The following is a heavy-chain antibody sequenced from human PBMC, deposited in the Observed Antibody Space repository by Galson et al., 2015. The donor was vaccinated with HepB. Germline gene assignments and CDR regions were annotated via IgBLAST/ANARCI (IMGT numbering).Heavy chain of an antibody. CDR2: INTDGGEK. CDR3: ARMLAYGEDY. CDR1: GFTFTDYW. Sequence: SLRLSCAVSGFTFTDYWMSWLRQTPGKELEWVASINTDGGEKYYVDPVKGRFTISRDNVKNSLYLRMNSLRAEDTAIYYCARMLAYGEDYWGQGTLVSASS. V-gene: IGHV3-7*01. D-gene: IGHD4-17*01. J-gene: IGHJ4*02.